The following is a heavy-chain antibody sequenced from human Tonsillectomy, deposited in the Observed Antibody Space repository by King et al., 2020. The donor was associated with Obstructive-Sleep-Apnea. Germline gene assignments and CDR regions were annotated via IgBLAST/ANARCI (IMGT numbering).Heavy chain of an antibody. D-gene: IGHD2/OR15-2a*01. CDR2: ISFDGSHE. CDR3: AKDFRENCTLDY. CDR1: GFTFSGYG. Sequence: VQLVESGGGVVQPGRSLRLSCAASGFTFSGYGMHWVRQAPGKGLEWVAVISFDGSHESYADSVRGRFTISRDNSKNTLYLQMNSLRAEDTAVYYCAKDFRENCTLDYWGQGTLVTVSS. J-gene: IGHJ4*02. V-gene: IGHV3-30*18.